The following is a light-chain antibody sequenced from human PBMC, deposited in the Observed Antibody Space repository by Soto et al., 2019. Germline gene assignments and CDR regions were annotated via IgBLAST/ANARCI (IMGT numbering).Light chain of an antibody. Sequence: QPVLTQSSSASASLGSSVKLTCTLSSGHSGYIIGWHQQQPGKAPRYLMKLEGSGTYNKGSGVPDRFSGSSSGADRYLTISNLQFEDEADYYCDTWDSFPRVFGGGTKLTVL. CDR3: DTWDSFPRV. CDR1: SGHSGYI. CDR2: LEGSGTY. J-gene: IGLJ3*02. V-gene: IGLV4-60*02.